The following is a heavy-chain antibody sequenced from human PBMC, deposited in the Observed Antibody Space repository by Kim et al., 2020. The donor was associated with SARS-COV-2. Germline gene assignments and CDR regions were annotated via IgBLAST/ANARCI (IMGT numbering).Heavy chain of an antibody. J-gene: IGHJ4*03. CDR2: INHSGST. V-gene: IGHV4-34*01. D-gene: IGHD6-19*01. CDR1: GGSFSGYY. CDR3: ARGPPTYSSGWYWSGCYF. Sequence: SETLSLTCAVYGGSFSGYYWSWIRQPPGKGLEWIGEINHSGSTNYNPSLKSRVTISVDTSKNQFSLKLSSVTAADTAVYYCARGPPTYSSGWYWSGCYF.